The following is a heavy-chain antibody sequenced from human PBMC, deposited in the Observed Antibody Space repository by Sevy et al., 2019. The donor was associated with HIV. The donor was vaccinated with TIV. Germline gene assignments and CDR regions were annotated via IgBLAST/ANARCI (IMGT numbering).Heavy chain of an antibody. V-gene: IGHV1-24*01. J-gene: IGHJ4*02. D-gene: IGHD3-22*01. CDR1: GCTLTELS. CDR3: ATTTDYYDSSGYPFDY. Sequence: ASVKVSCKVSGCTLTELSMHWVRQAPGKGLEWMGSFDPEDDETIYSQNFQGRVTMTEDTSTDTAYMELSSLRSEDTAVYYCATTTDYYDSSGYPFDYWGQGTLVTVSS. CDR2: FDPEDDET.